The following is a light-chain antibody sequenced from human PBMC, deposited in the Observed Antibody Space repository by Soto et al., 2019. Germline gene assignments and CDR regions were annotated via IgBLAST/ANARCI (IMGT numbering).Light chain of an antibody. Sequence: EIVLTQSPGTLSLSPGERATLSCRASQSVSSISLAWYQQQPGQAPRLLIYGASSRATGIPDRFSGSGSGSDFTLTISRLAPEDFAVYYCQQFGYSQYTFGQGTKLEIK. CDR1: QSVSSIS. J-gene: IGKJ2*01. CDR2: GAS. CDR3: QQFGYSQYT. V-gene: IGKV3-20*01.